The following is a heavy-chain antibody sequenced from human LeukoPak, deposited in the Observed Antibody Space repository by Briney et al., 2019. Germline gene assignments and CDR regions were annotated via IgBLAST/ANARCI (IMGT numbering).Heavy chain of an antibody. Sequence: GGSLRLSCAASGFTFSSYAMSWVRQAPGKGLEWVSAISGSGGSTYYADSVKGRFTISRDNSKNTLYLQMNSLRAEDTAVYYCAKNIMITFGGVTVRGAFDIWGQGTMVTVSS. CDR1: GFTFSSYA. J-gene: IGHJ3*02. CDR2: ISGSGGST. D-gene: IGHD3-16*02. CDR3: AKNIMITFGGVTVRGAFDI. V-gene: IGHV3-23*01.